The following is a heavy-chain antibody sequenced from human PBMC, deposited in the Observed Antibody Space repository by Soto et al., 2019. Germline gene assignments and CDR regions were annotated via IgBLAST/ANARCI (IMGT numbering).Heavy chain of an antibody. CDR2: ISAYNGNT. J-gene: IGHJ6*02. V-gene: IGHV1-18*01. D-gene: IGHD6-6*01. CDR1: GYTFTSYG. Sequence: GASVKVSCKASGYTFTSYGISWVRQAPGQGLEWMGWISAYNGNTNYAQKLQGRVTMTTDTSTSTAYMELRSLRSDDTAVYYCARDRECIADRQPYYNGMHVWGHGTTVTVS. CDR3: ARDRECIADRQPYYNGMHV.